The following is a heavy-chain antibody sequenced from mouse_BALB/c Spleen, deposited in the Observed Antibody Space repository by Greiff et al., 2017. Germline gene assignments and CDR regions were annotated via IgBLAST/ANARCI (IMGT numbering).Heavy chain of an antibody. CDR2: ISDGGSYT. CDR1: GFTFSDYY. V-gene: IGHV5-4*02. Sequence: EVKLMESGGGLVKPGGSLRLSCAASGFTFSDYYMYWVRQTPEKRLEWVATISDGGSYTYYPDSVKGRFTISRDNAKNNLYLQMSSLKSEDTAMYYCERDWAMEYWGRGTSVTGSS. CDR3: ERDWAMEY. J-gene: IGHJ4*01.